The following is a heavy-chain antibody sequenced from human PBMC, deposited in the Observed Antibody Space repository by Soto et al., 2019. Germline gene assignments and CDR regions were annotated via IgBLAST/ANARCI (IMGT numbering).Heavy chain of an antibody. V-gene: IGHV4-39*01. D-gene: IGHD2-15*01. Sequence: PSETLSLTCTASGGSISSSSYYWGWIRQPPGKGLEWIGSIYYSGSTYYNPSLKSRVTISVDTSKNQFSLKLSSVTAADTAVYYCAKNSLGYCSGGSCPGWFDPWGQGTLVTVSS. CDR3: AKNSLGYCSGGSCPGWFDP. CDR2: IYYSGST. CDR1: GGSISSSSYY. J-gene: IGHJ5*02.